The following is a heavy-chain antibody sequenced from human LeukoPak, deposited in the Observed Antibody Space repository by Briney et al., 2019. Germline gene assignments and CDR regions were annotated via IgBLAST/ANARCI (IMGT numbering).Heavy chain of an antibody. CDR2: ISSNGGST. Sequence: PGGSLRLSCAASGFTFSSYAMHWVRQAPGKGLEYVSAISSNGGSTYYADSVKGRFTISRDNSKNTLSLQMGSLRAEDMAVYYCARGPYSSGRLGYWGQGTLVTVSS. CDR1: GFTFSSYA. V-gene: IGHV3-64*02. J-gene: IGHJ4*02. CDR3: ARGPYSSGRLGY. D-gene: IGHD6-19*01.